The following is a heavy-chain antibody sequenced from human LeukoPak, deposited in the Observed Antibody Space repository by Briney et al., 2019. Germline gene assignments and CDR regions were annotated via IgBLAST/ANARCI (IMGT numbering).Heavy chain of an antibody. V-gene: IGHV1-18*01. Sequence: ASVKVSCKASGYTFTSYGIIWVRQAPGQGLEWMGWISAYNGNTNYAQKLQGRVTMTTDTSTSTAYMELRSLRSDDTAVYYCARALIAVAGNPDAFDIWGQGTMVTVSS. D-gene: IGHD6-19*01. CDR1: GYTFTSYG. CDR3: ARALIAVAGNPDAFDI. J-gene: IGHJ3*02. CDR2: ISAYNGNT.